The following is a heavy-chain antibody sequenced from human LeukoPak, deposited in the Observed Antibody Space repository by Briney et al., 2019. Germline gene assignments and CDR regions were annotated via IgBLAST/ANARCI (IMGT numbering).Heavy chain of an antibody. Sequence: PSETLSLTCTVSGGSISSYYWSWIRQPPGKGLEWIGYIYYSGSTNYNPSLKSRVTISVDTSKNQFSLKLSSVTAADTAVYYCARDRYSSSRLDAFDIWGQGTMVTVSS. CDR1: GGSISSYY. D-gene: IGHD6-13*01. CDR3: ARDRYSSSRLDAFDI. J-gene: IGHJ3*02. V-gene: IGHV4-59*01. CDR2: IYYSGST.